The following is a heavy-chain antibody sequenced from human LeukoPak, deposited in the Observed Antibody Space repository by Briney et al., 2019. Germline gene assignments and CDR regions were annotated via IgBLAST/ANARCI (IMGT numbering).Heavy chain of an antibody. CDR2: IYSGGST. Sequence: SQTLSLTCTVSGDSLTNSPYYWSWIRQPAGKGLEWIGRIYSGGSTNYNPSLMSRVTMSIDTSKSQFSLKLTSVTAADTAVYYCARGFEGLAPFDYWGQGTLVTVSS. D-gene: IGHD6-19*01. CDR3: ARGFEGLAPFDY. J-gene: IGHJ4*02. CDR1: GDSLTNSPYY. V-gene: IGHV4-61*02.